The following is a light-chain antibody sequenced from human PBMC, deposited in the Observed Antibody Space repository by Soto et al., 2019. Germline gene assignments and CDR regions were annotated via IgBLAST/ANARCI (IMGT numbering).Light chain of an antibody. J-gene: IGKJ3*01. Sequence: DIQMTQSPSTLSASVGDRVTITCRASQSISRFLAWYQQNPGKDPKLLMFDASSLESGVPSRFSVSGSGTENALTIRSLQPDDFETYYCQHYNDFLLIFGPRTTVDIK. CDR3: QHYNDFLLI. V-gene: IGKV1-5*01. CDR2: DAS. CDR1: QSISRF.